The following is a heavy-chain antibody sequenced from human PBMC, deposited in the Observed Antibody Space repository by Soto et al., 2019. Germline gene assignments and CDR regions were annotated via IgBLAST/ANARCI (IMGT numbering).Heavy chain of an antibody. CDR2: ISSSSSYI. CDR1: GFTFSSYG. CDR3: ARGIPYYDFWSGSYPGYYYYYMDV. Sequence: PGGSLRLSCAASGFTFSSYGMNWVRQAPGKGLEWVSSISSSSSYIYYADSVKGRFTISRDNAKNSLYLQMNSLRAEDTAVYYCARGIPYYDFWSGSYPGYYYYYMDVWGKGTTVTVSS. J-gene: IGHJ6*03. D-gene: IGHD3-3*01. V-gene: IGHV3-21*01.